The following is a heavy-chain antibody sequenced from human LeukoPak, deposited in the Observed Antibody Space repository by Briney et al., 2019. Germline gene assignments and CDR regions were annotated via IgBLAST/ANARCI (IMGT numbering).Heavy chain of an antibody. CDR1: GYTFTGYY. Sequence: SVKVSCKASGYTFTGYYMHWVRQAPGQGLEWMGWINPNSGGTNYAQKFQGRVTMTRDTSISTAYMELSRLRSDDTAVYYCARLSPRSGWYVNWFDPWGQGTLVTVSS. CDR3: ARLSPRSGWYVNWFDP. V-gene: IGHV1-2*02. CDR2: INPNSGGT. J-gene: IGHJ5*02. D-gene: IGHD6-19*01.